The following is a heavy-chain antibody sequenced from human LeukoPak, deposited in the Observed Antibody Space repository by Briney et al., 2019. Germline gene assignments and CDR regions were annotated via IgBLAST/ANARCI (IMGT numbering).Heavy chain of an antibody. J-gene: IGHJ5*02. CDR3: AGEADCSSTSCPIVDCYCHFDP. V-gene: IGHV1-69*13. CDR1: AGTFSSYA. Sequence: SVKVSCKASAGTFSSYAISWVRHAPGQGLEWMGGVIPIFGAANYAQKFQGRVTITAGESTSTAYIELSILRSEDTDVYYCAGEADCSSTSCPIVDCYCHFDPWGQGTLVTVSS. CDR2: VIPIFGAA. D-gene: IGHD2-2*01.